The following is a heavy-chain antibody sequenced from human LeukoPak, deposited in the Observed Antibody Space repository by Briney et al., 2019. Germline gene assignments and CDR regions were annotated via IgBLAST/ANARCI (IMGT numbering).Heavy chain of an antibody. CDR2: ISSSSSAI. Sequence: PGGSLRLSCAASGFTFSGYSMNWVRQAPGKGLEWVSYISSSSSAIYYADSVKGRFTISRDNAKNSLYLQMNSLRAEDTAVYYCASNPPESPRDLPFWGQGTTVTVSS. CDR1: GFTFSGYS. CDR3: ASNPPESPRDLPF. D-gene: IGHD5-24*01. J-gene: IGHJ6*02. V-gene: IGHV3-48*04.